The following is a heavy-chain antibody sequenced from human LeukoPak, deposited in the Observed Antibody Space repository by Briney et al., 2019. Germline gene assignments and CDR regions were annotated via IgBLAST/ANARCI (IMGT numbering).Heavy chain of an antibody. CDR3: ARQSLDYYETLDAFDI. V-gene: IGHV1-2*02. D-gene: IGHD3-22*01. Sequence: ASVKVSCKASEYTFTDYYIHWMRQAPGQGLESMGWINCKSGATSYAQKFRGRVTMTKDRPIRTAYMELSRLKSDDTAVYYCARQSLDYYETLDAFDIWGQGTVVTVSS. CDR1: EYTFTDYY. J-gene: IGHJ3*02. CDR2: INCKSGAT.